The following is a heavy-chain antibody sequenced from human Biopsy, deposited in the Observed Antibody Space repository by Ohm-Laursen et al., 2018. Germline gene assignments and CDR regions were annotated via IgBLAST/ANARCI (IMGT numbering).Heavy chain of an antibody. D-gene: IGHD2/OR15-2a*01. V-gene: IGHV4-59*01. Sequence: SETLSLTCTVSGGSISSDYWSWIRQTPGKGLEWIGYIYYSGSTNYNLPLKSRVTISVDTSKNQFSLRLNSVTAADTAVYYCARATNSTGWPYYYFYGMDIWGQGTTVTVSS. CDR2: IYYSGST. J-gene: IGHJ6*02. CDR3: ARATNSTGWPYYYFYGMDI. CDR1: GGSISSDY.